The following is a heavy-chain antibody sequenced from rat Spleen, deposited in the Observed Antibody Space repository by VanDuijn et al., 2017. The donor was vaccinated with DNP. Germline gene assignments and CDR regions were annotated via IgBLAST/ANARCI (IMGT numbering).Heavy chain of an antibody. J-gene: IGHJ2*01. V-gene: IGHV5S10*01. D-gene: IGHD1-9*01. CDR1: GFTFSDYA. CDR3: AKGYGYKFDY. CDR2: ITNTGDST. Sequence: EVQLVESGGGLVQPGNSLKLSCAASGFTFSDYAMAWVRQSPKKGLEWVATITNTGDSTYYSDSVKGRFSISRDNAKSTLYLQMDSLRSEDTATYYCAKGYGYKFDYWGQGVMVTVSS.